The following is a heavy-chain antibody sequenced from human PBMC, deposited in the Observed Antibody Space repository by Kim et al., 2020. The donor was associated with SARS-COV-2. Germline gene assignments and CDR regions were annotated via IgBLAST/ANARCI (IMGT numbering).Heavy chain of an antibody. CDR3: ATPAGGSYYYYGMDV. D-gene: IGHD3-16*01. Sequence: GESLKISCKGSGYSFTSYWIGWVRQMPGKGLEWMGIIYPGDSDTRYSPSFQGQVTISADKSISTAYLQWSSLKASDTAMYYCATPAGGSYYYYGMDVWGQGTTVTVSS. CDR1: GYSFTSYW. V-gene: IGHV5-51*01. CDR2: IYPGDSDT. J-gene: IGHJ6*02.